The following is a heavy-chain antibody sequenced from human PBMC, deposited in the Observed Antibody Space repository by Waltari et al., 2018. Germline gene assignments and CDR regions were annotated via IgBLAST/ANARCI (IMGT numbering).Heavy chain of an antibody. D-gene: IGHD3-22*01. V-gene: IGHV3-48*04. CDR1: GFPFRSYG. CDR3: VREYDSGGAGY. J-gene: IGHJ4*02. Sequence: EVQLVESGGGLVQPGGSRRLSCSSSGFPFRSYGMNWVRQAPGKGLEWVSYISPSSSTTTYADSMKGRFTISRDNAKNSLYLQMNSLRADDTAVYYCVREYDSGGAGYWGQGTLVTVSS. CDR2: ISPSSSTT.